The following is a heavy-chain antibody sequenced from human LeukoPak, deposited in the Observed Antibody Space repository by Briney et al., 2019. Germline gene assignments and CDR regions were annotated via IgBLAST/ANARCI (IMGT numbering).Heavy chain of an antibody. Sequence: SETPSLTCAVYGGSFSGYYWSWIRQPPGKGLEWIGEINHSGSTNYNPSLKSRVTISVDTSKNQFSLKLSSVTAADTAVYYCARGVSRYFDWLPNYGMDVWGKGTTVTVSS. CDR2: INHSGST. J-gene: IGHJ6*04. V-gene: IGHV4-34*01. CDR3: ARGVSRYFDWLPNYGMDV. D-gene: IGHD3-9*01. CDR1: GGSFSGYY.